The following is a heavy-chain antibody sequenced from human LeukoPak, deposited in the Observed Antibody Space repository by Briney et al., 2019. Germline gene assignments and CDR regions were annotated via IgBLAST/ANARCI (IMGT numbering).Heavy chain of an antibody. V-gene: IGHV1-46*01. D-gene: IGHD6-6*01. Sequence: ASVKVSCKASGYTFTSYGISWVRQAPGQGLEWMGMINPGDGSTTYAQRFQGRVTMTRDTSTTTVYMELSSLRSDDTAVYYCTYSYSSSFGWFDPWGQGTLVTVSS. CDR3: TYSYSSSFGWFDP. J-gene: IGHJ5*02. CDR1: GYTFTSYG. CDR2: INPGDGST.